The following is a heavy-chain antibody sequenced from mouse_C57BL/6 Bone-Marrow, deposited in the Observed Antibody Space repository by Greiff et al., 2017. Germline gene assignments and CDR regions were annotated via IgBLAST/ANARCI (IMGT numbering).Heavy chain of an antibody. J-gene: IGHJ1*03. D-gene: IGHD1-1*01. CDR2: ISGGGGNT. CDR1: GFTFSSYT. Sequence: EVKLVESGGGLVKPGGSLKLSCAASGFTFSSYTMSWVRQTPGKSLQWVAAISGGGGNTYYPDSVKGRFTISRDNDKNILYLQMSSLRSEDTALXYCSRQVTTVLATKYFDVWGTGTTVTVSS. V-gene: IGHV5-9*01. CDR3: SRQVTTVLATKYFDV.